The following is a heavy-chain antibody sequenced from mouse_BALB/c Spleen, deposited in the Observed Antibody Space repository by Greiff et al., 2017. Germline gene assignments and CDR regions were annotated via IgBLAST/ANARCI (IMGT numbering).Heavy chain of an antibody. CDR1: GYNFTSYW. CDR2: IYPGSGST. Sequence: QVQLQQPGAELVKPGTSVKLSCKASGYNFTSYWINWVKLRPGQGLEWIGDIYPGSGSTNYNEKFKSKATLTVDTSSSTAYMQLSSLASEDSALYYCARGDYYGTPWFADWGQGTLVTVSA. D-gene: IGHD1-1*01. V-gene: IGHV1-55*01. J-gene: IGHJ3*01. CDR3: ARGDYYGTPWFAD.